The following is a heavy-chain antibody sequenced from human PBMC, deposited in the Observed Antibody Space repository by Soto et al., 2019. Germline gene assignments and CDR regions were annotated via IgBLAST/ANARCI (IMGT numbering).Heavy chain of an antibody. D-gene: IGHD6-25*01. CDR1: GFTLSAYW. V-gene: IGHV3-7*05. CDR3: ARDVSPGSSGLYLDAFDI. Sequence: EVQLEESGGDLVQPGGSLRLSCAAAGFTLSAYWMTWVRQAPGKGLEWVANINRDGSKKSYLDSVRGRFTISRDNVENSPCLQIDRLRDDDTALYYCARDVSPGSSGLYLDAFDIWVQGTMVTVSS. J-gene: IGHJ3*02. CDR2: INRDGSKK.